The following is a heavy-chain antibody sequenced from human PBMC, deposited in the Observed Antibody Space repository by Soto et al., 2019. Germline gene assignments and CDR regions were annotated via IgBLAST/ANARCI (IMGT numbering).Heavy chain of an antibody. Sequence: GGSLRLSCTASGFTFGDYAMSWVRQAPGKGLEWVGFIRSKAYGGTTEYAASVKGRFTISRDDSKSIAYLQMDSLKTEDTAVYYCTRERPPATSYDDFWSGYYVVRDYYYGMDVWGQGTTVTVSS. CDR2: IRSKAYGGTT. V-gene: IGHV3-49*04. J-gene: IGHJ6*02. D-gene: IGHD3-3*01. CDR1: GFTFGDYA. CDR3: TRERPPATSYDDFWSGYYVVRDYYYGMDV.